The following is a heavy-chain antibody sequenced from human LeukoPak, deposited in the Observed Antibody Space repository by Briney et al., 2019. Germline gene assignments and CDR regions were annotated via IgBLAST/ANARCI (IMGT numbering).Heavy chain of an antibody. V-gene: IGHV3-33*01. D-gene: IGHD2-2*01. J-gene: IGHJ6*03. CDR1: GFTFSSYG. CDR2: IWYDGSNK. Sequence: PGGSLRLSCAASGFTFSSYGMHWVRQAPGKGLEWVAVIWYDGSNKYYADSVKGRFTISRDNSKNTLYLQMNSPRAEDTAVYYCAREGVPATKGYMDVWGKGTTVTVSS. CDR3: AREGVPATKGYMDV.